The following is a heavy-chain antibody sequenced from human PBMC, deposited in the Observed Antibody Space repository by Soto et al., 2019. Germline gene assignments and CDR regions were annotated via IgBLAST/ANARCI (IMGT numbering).Heavy chain of an antibody. V-gene: IGHV3-23*01. CDR1: GFTFSSYA. Sequence: GGSRRLSCAASGFTFSSYAMSWVRQAPGKGLEWVSAISGSGGSTYYADSVKGRFTISRDNSKNTLYLQMNSLRAEDTAVYYCAKDQYSSSWFPDYWGQGTLVTVSS. J-gene: IGHJ4*02. CDR3: AKDQYSSSWFPDY. D-gene: IGHD6-13*01. CDR2: ISGSGGST.